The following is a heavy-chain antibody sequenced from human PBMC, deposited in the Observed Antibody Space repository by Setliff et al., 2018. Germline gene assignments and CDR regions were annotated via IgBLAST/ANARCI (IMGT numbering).Heavy chain of an antibody. CDR2: ISNSGSDT. D-gene: IGHD3-9*01. J-gene: IGHJ6*02. CDR1: GFTFTTYP. V-gene: IGHV3-23*01. Sequence: GGSLRLSCVASGFTFTTYPMIWVRQAPGKGLEWISGISNSGSDTYYADSVKGRFTISRDTSKNTLFLQMNSLRVEDTAIYFCARVLSVTRYYWYGMDVWGHGTTVTVSS. CDR3: ARVLSVTRYYWYGMDV.